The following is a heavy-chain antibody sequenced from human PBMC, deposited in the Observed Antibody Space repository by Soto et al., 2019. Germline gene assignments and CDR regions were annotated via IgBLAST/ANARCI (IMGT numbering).Heavy chain of an antibody. Sequence: SVKVSCKASGGTFSNYAISWVRQAPGQGLAWMGGIIPVFRTTNYAQKLQGRVTISADESTSTAYMELSSLRSEDTAVYYCAVTSIAATRYFDFWGQGTLVTVSS. D-gene: IGHD6-6*01. CDR2: IIPVFRTT. J-gene: IGHJ4*02. CDR1: GGTFSNYA. V-gene: IGHV1-69*13. CDR3: AVTSIAATRYFDF.